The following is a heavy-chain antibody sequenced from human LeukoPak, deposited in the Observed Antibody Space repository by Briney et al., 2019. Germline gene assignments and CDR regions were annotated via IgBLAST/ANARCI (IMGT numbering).Heavy chain of an antibody. CDR3: ARETGYSSGWYFDY. D-gene: IGHD6-19*01. V-gene: IGHV3-48*03. CDR2: ISSSGSTI. Sequence: GGSLRLSCAASGFTFSSYEMNWVRQAPGKGLEWVSYISSSGSTIYYADSVKGRFTISRDNAKNSLYLQMSSLRAEDTAVYYCARETGYSSGWYFDYWGQGTLVTVSS. CDR1: GFTFSSYE. J-gene: IGHJ4*02.